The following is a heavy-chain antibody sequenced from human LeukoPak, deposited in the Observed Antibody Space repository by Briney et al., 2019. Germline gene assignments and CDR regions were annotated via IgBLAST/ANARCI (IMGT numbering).Heavy chain of an antibody. D-gene: IGHD6-19*01. CDR3: ARAAEYSSGWYLFDF. CDR1: GGSISNYY. Sequence: ASETLSVTCTVSGGSISNYYWTWIRQPAGKGLEWIGRIYTSGGTNYNPSLKSRVTMSVDTSTNQFSLKLSSVAAADTAMYYCARAAEYSSGWYLFDFWGQGILVTVSA. CDR2: IYTSGGT. V-gene: IGHV4-4*07. J-gene: IGHJ4*02.